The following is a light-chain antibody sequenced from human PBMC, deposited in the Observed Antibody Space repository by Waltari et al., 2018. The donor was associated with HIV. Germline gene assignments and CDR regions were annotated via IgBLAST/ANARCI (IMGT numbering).Light chain of an antibody. CDR1: QSLLHSNGYNY. CDR2: LNS. CDR3: MQALQTPLT. Sequence: DIVMTQSPLSLPVTPGEPASISCRSSQSLLHSNGYNYLDWYLQKPGQSPQLLIYLNSSRASGVPDRFSGSGSGTDFTLKISRVEAEDVGVYYCMQALQTPLTFGGGTKVQIK. J-gene: IGKJ4*01. V-gene: IGKV2-28*01.